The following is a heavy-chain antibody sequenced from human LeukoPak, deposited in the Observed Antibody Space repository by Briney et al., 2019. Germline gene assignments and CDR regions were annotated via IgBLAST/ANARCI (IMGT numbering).Heavy chain of an antibody. CDR2: INAGNGNT. CDR3: ARIRGSRPTEYYFDY. D-gene: IGHD1-26*01. Sequence: ASVKVSCKASGYTFSNYAMHWVRQAPGQRLEWMGWINAGNGNTKHSQKFQGRVTITRDTSANTAYMELSNLRSEDTAVYYCARIRGSRPTEYYFDYWGQGTLVTVSS. V-gene: IGHV1-3*01. CDR1: GYTFSNYA. J-gene: IGHJ4*02.